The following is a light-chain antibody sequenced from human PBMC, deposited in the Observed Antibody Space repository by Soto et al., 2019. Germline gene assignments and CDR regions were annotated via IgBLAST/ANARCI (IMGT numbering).Light chain of an antibody. CDR2: AAS. Sequence: IHLTQSPSSLSASVGDRVTITCRASQDIAIYLAWYQQKTGEAPKMLIYAASTLYGGVPSRLSGSGSGTDLDLTITRLQAEDFATYYCQKLRMYPSTCGGGTKVDI. J-gene: IGKJ4*01. CDR1: QDIAIY. V-gene: IGKV1-9*01. CDR3: QKLRMYPST.